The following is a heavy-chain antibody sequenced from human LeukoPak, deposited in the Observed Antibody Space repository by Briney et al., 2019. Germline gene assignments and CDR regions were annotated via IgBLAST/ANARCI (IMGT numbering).Heavy chain of an antibody. CDR2: IYYSGST. CDR3: ARGTHCSSTSCYLDYYYYGMDV. Sequence: PSETLSLTCTVSGRSISSYYWSWIRQPPGKGLEWIGYIYYSGSTNYNPSLKSRVTISVDTSKNQFSLKLSSVTAADTAVYYCARGTHCSSTSCYLDYYYYGMDVWGQGTTVTVSS. CDR1: GRSISSYY. D-gene: IGHD2-2*01. J-gene: IGHJ6*02. V-gene: IGHV4-59*01.